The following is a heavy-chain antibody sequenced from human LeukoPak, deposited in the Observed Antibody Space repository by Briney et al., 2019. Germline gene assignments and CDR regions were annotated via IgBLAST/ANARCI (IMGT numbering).Heavy chain of an antibody. CDR3: ARGGGVGWLQLNTGFGY. CDR2: SYPGDSDT. CDR1: GYSFTSYW. D-gene: IGHD5-24*01. Sequence: GESLKISCKGSGYSFTSYWMGGVRQMPGKGLEWMGISYPGDSDTRYSPSFQGHVTISADKSISTAYLQWSSLKASDTAMYYCARGGGVGWLQLNTGFGYWGQGTLVTVSS. V-gene: IGHV5-51*01. J-gene: IGHJ4*02.